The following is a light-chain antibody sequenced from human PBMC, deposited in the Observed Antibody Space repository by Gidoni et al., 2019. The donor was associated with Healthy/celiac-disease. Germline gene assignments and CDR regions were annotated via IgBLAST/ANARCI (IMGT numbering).Light chain of an antibody. V-gene: IGKV3-20*01. CDR2: GAS. J-gene: IGKJ2*02. Sequence: EIVLTQSPGTLSLSPGERATLSCRASQSVSSSYLAWYQQKPGQAPRLLIYGASSGSGTDFTLTISRLEPEDFAVYYCQQYGSSPRSTFGQWTKLEIK. CDR1: QSVSSSY. CDR3: QQYGSSPRST.